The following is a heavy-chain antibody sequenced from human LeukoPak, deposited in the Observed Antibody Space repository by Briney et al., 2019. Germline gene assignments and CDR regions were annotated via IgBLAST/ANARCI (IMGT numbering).Heavy chain of an antibody. Sequence: GGSLRLSCAASGFTFSSYWMSWVRQAPGKGLEWVSGISWNSGSIGYADSVKGRFTISRDNAKNSLYLQMNSLRAEDTALYYCAKDMYSDTSYGNHWGQGTLVTVSS. CDR2: ISWNSGSI. V-gene: IGHV3-9*01. J-gene: IGHJ5*02. CDR1: GFTFSSYW. CDR3: AKDMYSDTSYGNH. D-gene: IGHD5-18*01.